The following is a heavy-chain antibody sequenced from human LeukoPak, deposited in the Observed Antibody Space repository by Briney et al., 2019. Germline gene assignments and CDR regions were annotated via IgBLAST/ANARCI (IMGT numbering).Heavy chain of an antibody. D-gene: IGHD3-3*01. CDR2: SYHSGSP. CDR1: GYSISSGYY. V-gene: IGHV4-38-2*01. CDR3: ASDDFWSGYYLNY. Sequence: SETLSLTCAVSGYSISSGYYWGWIRQPPGKGLEWIGSSYHSGSPYYNPSLKSRVTISVVTSKNQFSLKLSSVTAADTAVYYCASDDFWSGYYLNYWGQGALVTVSS. J-gene: IGHJ4*02.